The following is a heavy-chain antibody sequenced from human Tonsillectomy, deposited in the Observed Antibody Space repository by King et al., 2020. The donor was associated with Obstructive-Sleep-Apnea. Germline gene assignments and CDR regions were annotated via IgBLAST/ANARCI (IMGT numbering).Heavy chain of an antibody. CDR3: ARGSRRDAYSCWCFDL. J-gene: IGHJ2*01. D-gene: IGHD5-24*01. CDR2: IYHSGST. Sequence: VQLQESGPGLVKPSETLSLTCTVSGYSITSSNSWGWIRQPPGKGLEWIGNIYHSGSTYYSPSLKSRVTMSVDTSKNQFSLQMRSVTAADTALYYCARGSRRDAYSCWCFDLWGRGTLVTVSS. V-gene: IGHV4-38-2*02. CDR1: GYSITSSNS.